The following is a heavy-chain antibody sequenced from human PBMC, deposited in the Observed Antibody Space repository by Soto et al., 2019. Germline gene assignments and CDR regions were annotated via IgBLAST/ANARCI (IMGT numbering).Heavy chain of an antibody. Sequence: QEQLVQSGAEVRKPGASVKVSCKASGYTFTSHDINWVRQASGQGIEWMGWLNPNSGGTGIAQKFQGRVTLTRDTSITTAYLELTSLTSEDTAVYYCARDQHYDFWSGYNWFDPWGQGTLVTVSS. J-gene: IGHJ5*02. CDR2: LNPNSGGT. CDR1: GYTFTSHD. V-gene: IGHV1-8*01. CDR3: ARDQHYDFWSGYNWFDP. D-gene: IGHD3-3*01.